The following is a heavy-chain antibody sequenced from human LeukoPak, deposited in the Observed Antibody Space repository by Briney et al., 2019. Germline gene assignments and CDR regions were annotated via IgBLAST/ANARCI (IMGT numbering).Heavy chain of an antibody. CDR2: ISGSGGST. CDR1: GFTFSSYA. CDR3: AKTRQRYYYDSSGYLDY. Sequence: GGSLRLSCAASGFTFSSYAMSWVRQAPGKGLELVSAISGSGGSTYYADSVKGRFTISRDNSKNTLYLQMNSLRAEDTAVYYCAKTRQRYYYDSSGYLDYWGQGTLVTVSS. J-gene: IGHJ4*02. V-gene: IGHV3-23*01. D-gene: IGHD3-22*01.